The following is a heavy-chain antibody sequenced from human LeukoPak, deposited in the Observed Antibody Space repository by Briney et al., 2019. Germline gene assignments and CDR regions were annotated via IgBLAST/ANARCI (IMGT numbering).Heavy chain of an antibody. D-gene: IGHD3-10*01. J-gene: IGHJ3*02. V-gene: IGHV4-59*08. CDR3: ARPMVRGVNDALDI. CDR1: GGSISSYY. CDR2: IYYSGST. Sequence: SETLSLTCTVSGGSISSYYRSWIRQPPGKGLEWIGYIYYSGSTNYNPSLKSRVTISVDTSENQFSLKLSSVTAADTAVYFCARPMVRGVNDALDIWGQGTMVTVSS.